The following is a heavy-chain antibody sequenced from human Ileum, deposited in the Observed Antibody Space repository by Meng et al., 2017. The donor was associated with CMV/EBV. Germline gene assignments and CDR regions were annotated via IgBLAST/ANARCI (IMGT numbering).Heavy chain of an antibody. Sequence: GESLKISCAASGFTFSAYSMSWVRRAPGKGLEWVAYSSSTTGYKYYADSVKRRFTISRDNAKKLLYLQMNSLRAEDSAVYYCARDLYCTNGVCSYYHYGMDVWGQGTTVTVSS. CDR1: GFTFSAYS. V-gene: IGHV3-21*05. D-gene: IGHD2-8*01. CDR2: SSSTTGYK. CDR3: ARDLYCTNGVCSYYHYGMDV. J-gene: IGHJ6*02.